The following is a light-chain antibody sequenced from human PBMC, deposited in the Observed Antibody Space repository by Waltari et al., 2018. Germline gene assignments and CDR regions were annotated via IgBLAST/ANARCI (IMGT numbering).Light chain of an antibody. CDR3: QQYVSSPGT. CDR1: QSLSGSY. CDR2: GAS. J-gene: IGKJ1*01. Sequence: EIVLTQSPGTLSLSPGERATPSCRASQSLSGSYLAWYQQKPGQTPRLLIYGASSRATGIPDRFSGSGSGTDFTLTISRLEPEDFAVYYCQQYVSSPGTFGQGTKVEIK. V-gene: IGKV3-20*01.